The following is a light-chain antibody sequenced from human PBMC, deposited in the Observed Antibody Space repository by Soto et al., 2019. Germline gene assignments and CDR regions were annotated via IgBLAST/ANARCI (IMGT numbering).Light chain of an antibody. V-gene: IGLV2-14*01. CDR3: SSYTSSSTLVL. CDR1: SSDVGGYNY. Sequence: QSALTQPAAVSGSPGQSITISCTGTSSDVGGYNYVSWYQQHPGKAPKLMIYEVSNRPSGVSNRFSGSKSDNTASLTISGLQAEEEADYYCSSYTSSSTLVLFGGGTKLTVL. J-gene: IGLJ3*02. CDR2: EVS.